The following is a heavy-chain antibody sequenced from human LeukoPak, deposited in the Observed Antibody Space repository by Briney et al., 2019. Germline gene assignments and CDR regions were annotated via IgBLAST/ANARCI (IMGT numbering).Heavy chain of an antibody. CDR3: ARDENGYVWGSFRA. D-gene: IGHD3-16*02. CDR2: IYYSGST. CDR1: GGSISSYY. Sequence: SETLSLTCTVSGGSISSYYWSWIRQPPGKGLEWVGYIYYSGSTNYNPSLKSRVTISVDTSKNQFSLKLSSVTAADTAVYYCARDENGYVWGSFRAWGQGTLVTVSS. J-gene: IGHJ5*02. V-gene: IGHV4-59*12.